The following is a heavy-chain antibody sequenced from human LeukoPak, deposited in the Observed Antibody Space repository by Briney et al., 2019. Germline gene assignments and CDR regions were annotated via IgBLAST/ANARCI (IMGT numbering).Heavy chain of an antibody. CDR2: VKQDGSEK. D-gene: IGHD7-27*01. Sequence: WGSLRLSCAASECTFSNHWMSWVRQAPGAGQEWVANVKQDGSEKFYVDSVKGRFTISRDNAKNSLYRQMNSLRAEDTAVYYCARGRPGMGIVIDYGGQGTLVTVS. J-gene: IGHJ4*02. V-gene: IGHV3-7*01. CDR3: ARGRPGMGIVIDY. CDR1: ECTFSNHW.